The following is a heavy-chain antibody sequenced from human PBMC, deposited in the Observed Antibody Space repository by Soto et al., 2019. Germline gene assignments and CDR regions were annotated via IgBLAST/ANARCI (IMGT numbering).Heavy chain of an antibody. V-gene: IGHV1-69*01. CDR1: GDILRSYA. CDR3: ARDPNIPMASEFFGMDV. J-gene: IGHJ6*02. Sequence: QVQLVQSGAEVKKPGSTVKVSCKTSGDILRSYALTWVRQAPGQGLEFMGSIFGTPHYAHKFQGRVTITADEFTTTVYMELSNLRSEDTAVYYCARDPNIPMASEFFGMDVWGQGTTVTVAS. CDR2: SIFGTP. D-gene: IGHD3-10*01.